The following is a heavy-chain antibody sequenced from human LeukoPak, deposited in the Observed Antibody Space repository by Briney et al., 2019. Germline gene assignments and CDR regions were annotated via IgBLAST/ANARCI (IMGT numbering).Heavy chain of an antibody. CDR2: ISSSGSTI. J-gene: IGHJ4*02. V-gene: IGHV3-11*01. Sequence: PGGSLRLSCAASGFTFSDYYMSWIRQAPGKGLEWVSYISSSGSTIYYADSVEGRFTFSRDNAKSSLYLQMNSLRAEDTAVYYCARVQPHYYDRSGYPPDYWGQGTLVTVSS. D-gene: IGHD3-22*01. CDR3: ARVQPHYYDRSGYPPDY. CDR1: GFTFSDYY.